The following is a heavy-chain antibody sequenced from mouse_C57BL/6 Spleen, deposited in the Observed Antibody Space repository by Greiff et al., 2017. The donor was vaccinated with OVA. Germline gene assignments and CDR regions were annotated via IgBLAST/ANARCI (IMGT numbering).Heavy chain of an antibody. CDR3: ARLIYDGYYSCAMDY. D-gene: IGHD2-3*01. J-gene: IGHJ4*01. V-gene: IGHV1-82*01. CDR2: IYPGDGDT. CDR1: GYAFSSSW. Sequence: VQLQQSGPELVKPGASVKISCKASGYAFSSSWMNWVKQRPGKGLEWIGRIYPGDGDTNYNGKFKGKATLTADKSSSTAYMPLSSLTSEDSAVYFCARLIYDGYYSCAMDYWGQGTSVTVSS.